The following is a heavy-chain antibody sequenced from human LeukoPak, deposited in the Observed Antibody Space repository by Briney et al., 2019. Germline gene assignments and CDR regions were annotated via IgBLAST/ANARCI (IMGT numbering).Heavy chain of an antibody. CDR1: GYGFTSYW. CDR3: ARQYCSGGSCYPNWFDP. J-gene: IGHJ5*02. D-gene: IGHD2-15*01. Sequence: GESLQISGKGSGYGFTSYWISWVRQMPGKGLEWMGRIDPSDSYTNYSPSFQGHVTISADKTISTAYLQWSSLKASDTAMYYCARQYCSGGSCYPNWFDPGGQGTLVTVSS. V-gene: IGHV5-10-1*01. CDR2: IDPSDSYT.